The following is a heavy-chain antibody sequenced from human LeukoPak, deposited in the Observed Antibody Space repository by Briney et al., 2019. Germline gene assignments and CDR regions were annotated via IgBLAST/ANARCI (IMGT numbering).Heavy chain of an antibody. D-gene: IGHD2-15*01. CDR2: IYYSGST. CDR1: GGSISSYY. CDR3: AGGPPLLYYFDY. Sequence: SETLSLTCTVSGGSISSYYWSWIRQPPGKGLEWIGYIYYSGSTNYNPSLKSRVTISVDTSKNQFSLKLSSVSAADTAVYYCAGGPPLLYYFDYWGQGTLVTVSS. J-gene: IGHJ4*02. V-gene: IGHV4-59*01.